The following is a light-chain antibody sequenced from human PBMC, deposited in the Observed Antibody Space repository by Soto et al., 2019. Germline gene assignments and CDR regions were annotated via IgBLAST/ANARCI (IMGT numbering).Light chain of an antibody. CDR1: VSDVGVYNY. CDR2: EVT. CDR3: SSYAGSTTLYV. V-gene: IGLV2-8*01. J-gene: IGLJ1*01. Sequence: SAMTQLASASGFVGQLGSISCTGTVSDVGVYNYVSWYQQHPGKATKLMIYEVTKPPSGVPDRFYGSKSGNQASLTVSGLQAEQEADYYSSSYAGSTTLYVFGTWTTVTVL.